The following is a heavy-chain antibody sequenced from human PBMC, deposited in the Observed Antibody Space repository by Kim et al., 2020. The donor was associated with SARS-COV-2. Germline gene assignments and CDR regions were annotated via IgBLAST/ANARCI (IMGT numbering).Heavy chain of an antibody. CDR1: GYTFTGYY. J-gene: IGHJ6*02. CDR2: INPNSGGT. D-gene: IGHD3-22*01. V-gene: IGHV1-2*05. CDR3: ARGLGPTYYYDSSGYLGGGMDV. Sequence: ASVKVSCKASGYTFTGYYMHWVRQAPGQGLEWMGRINPNSGGTNYAQKFQGRVTMTRDTSISTAYMELSRLRSDDTVVYYCARGLGPTYYYDSSGYLGGGMDVWGQGTTVTVSS.